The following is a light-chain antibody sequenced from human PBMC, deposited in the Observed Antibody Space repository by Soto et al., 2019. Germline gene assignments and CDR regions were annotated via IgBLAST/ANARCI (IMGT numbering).Light chain of an antibody. CDR2: GAS. CDR1: QSVSSNY. V-gene: IGKV3-20*01. Sequence: EVMLTQSPGTLSLSPGERDTVSCRASQSVSSNYLAWYQQKSGQAPRLLIYGASNRATGIPDRFSGSGSGADLTLTIRRLEPEDFAVYYCQQYDTSPRTFGQGTKVEFK. CDR3: QQYDTSPRT. J-gene: IGKJ1*01.